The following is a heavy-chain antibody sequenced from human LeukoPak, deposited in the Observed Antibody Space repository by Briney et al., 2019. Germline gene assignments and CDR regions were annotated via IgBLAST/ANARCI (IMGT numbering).Heavy chain of an antibody. CDR3: AGDPQQWKFDH. V-gene: IGHV4-59*01. D-gene: IGHD6-19*01. CDR1: GGSISSYY. CDR2: IYASGGT. Sequence: SETLSLTCTVSGGSISSYYWSWIRQPPGKGLEWIGYIYASGGTSYNPSLKSRVTMSLDTPKNQFSLKLSSVIAADTAVYYCAGDPQQWKFDHWGQGTLVTVSS. J-gene: IGHJ4*02.